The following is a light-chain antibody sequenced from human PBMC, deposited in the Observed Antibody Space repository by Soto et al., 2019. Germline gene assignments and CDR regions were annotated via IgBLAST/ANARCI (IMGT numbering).Light chain of an antibody. V-gene: IGKV1-16*02. J-gene: IGKJ4*02. CDR3: QNYNSSPLA. Sequence: DIKMTQSPSSLSPSVGETVTITCLASKDINKYLAWFQQKQGKAPKSLIFAAYSLQSGVPSKFSGTGSGTDFTLTISSLQPEDVATYYCQNYNSSPLAFGGGTKVDIK. CDR1: KDINKY. CDR2: AAY.